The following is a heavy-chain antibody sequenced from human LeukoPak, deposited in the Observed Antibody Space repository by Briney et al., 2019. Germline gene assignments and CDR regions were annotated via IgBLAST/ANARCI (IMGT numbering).Heavy chain of an antibody. CDR2: IYYSGST. CDR3: ARWGRGDGWFGELLRGFYI. J-gene: IGHJ3*02. CDR1: GGSISSYY. Sequence: PSETLSLTCTVSGGSISSYYWSWIRQPPGKGLEWIGYIYYSGSTNYNPSLKSRVTISVDTSKNQFSLKLSSVTAADTAVYYCARWGRGDGWFGELLRGFYIWGQGTMVTVSS. V-gene: IGHV4-59*01. D-gene: IGHD3-10*01.